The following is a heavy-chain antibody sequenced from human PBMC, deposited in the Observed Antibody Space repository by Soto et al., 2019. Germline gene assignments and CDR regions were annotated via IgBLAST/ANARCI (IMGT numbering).Heavy chain of an antibody. CDR2: ISYDGSNK. CDR3: AKDRLRDYADY. V-gene: IGHV3-30*18. Sequence: QVQLVESGGGVVQPGRSLRLSCAASGFTFSSYGMHWVRQAPGKGLEWVAVISYDGSNKYYADSVKGRFTISRDNSKNTLYLQMNSLRAEDTAVYYCAKDRLRDYADYWGQGTLVTVSS. J-gene: IGHJ4*02. CDR1: GFTFSSYG. D-gene: IGHD6-25*01.